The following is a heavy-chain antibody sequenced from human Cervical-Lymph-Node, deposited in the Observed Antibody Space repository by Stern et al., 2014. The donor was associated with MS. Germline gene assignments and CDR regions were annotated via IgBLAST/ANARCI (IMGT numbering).Heavy chain of an antibody. Sequence: MQLVQSGAEVKKPGASLKISCQASGYIFSNYWIGWVRQMPGKDLEWMGIIYPGDSDTNYHPSVEGTVTISNDKSISTAYLGRRSVKASDTAIYYGALVAVEHWGQGAMVTVSS. CDR3: ALVAVEH. J-gene: IGHJ5*02. CDR2: IYPGDSDT. V-gene: IGHV5-51*03. CDR1: GYIFSNYW. D-gene: IGHD2-8*02.